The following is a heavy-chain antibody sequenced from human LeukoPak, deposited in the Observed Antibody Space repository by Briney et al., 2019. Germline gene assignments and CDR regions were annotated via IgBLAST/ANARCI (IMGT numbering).Heavy chain of an antibody. Sequence: GGSLRLSCAASGFTFSDFYMSWIRQAPGTGLQWVSSISGSSDYTTYADSVKGRFTISRDNAKNSLYLQMNSLRAEDTAVYYCARVGTITAAGTSDYWGQGTLVTVSS. V-gene: IGHV3-11*05. CDR2: ISGSSDYT. D-gene: IGHD6-13*01. CDR3: ARVGTITAAGTSDY. CDR1: GFTFSDFY. J-gene: IGHJ4*02.